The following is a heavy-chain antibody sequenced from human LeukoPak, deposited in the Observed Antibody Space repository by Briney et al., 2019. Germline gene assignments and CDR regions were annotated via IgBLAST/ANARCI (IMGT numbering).Heavy chain of an antibody. V-gene: IGHV1-18*01. CDR2: ISAYNGNT. CDR1: GYTFTSYG. Sequence: GASVKVSCKASGYTFTSYGISWVRQAPGQGLEWMGWISAYNGNTNYAQKLQGRVTMTTDTSTSTAYMELRSLRSDDTAVYYCARGGDNNWNYDPFDYWGQGTLVTVSS. J-gene: IGHJ4*02. CDR3: ARGGDNNWNYDPFDY. D-gene: IGHD1-7*01.